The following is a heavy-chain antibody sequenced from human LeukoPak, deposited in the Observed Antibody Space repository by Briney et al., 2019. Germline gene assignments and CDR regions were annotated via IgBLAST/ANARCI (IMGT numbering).Heavy chain of an antibody. V-gene: IGHV3-48*02. J-gene: IGHJ6*02. CDR1: GFTFSSYS. CDR3: ARDIVVVVAATYYYYGMDV. Sequence: PGGSLRLSCAASGFTFSSYSMNWVRQAPGKGLEWVSYISSSSSTIYYADSVKGRFTISRDNAKNSLYLQMNSLRDEDTAVYYCARDIVVVVAATYYYYGMDVWGQGTAVTVSS. D-gene: IGHD2-15*01. CDR2: ISSSSSTI.